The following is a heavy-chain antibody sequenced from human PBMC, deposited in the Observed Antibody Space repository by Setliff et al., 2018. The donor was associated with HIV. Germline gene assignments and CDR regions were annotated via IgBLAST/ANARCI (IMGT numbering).Heavy chain of an antibody. CDR2: IQSKTGGGTGTP. V-gene: IGHV3-15*01. CDR1: GFTFSSYT. CDR3: TTAPFDT. J-gene: IGHJ5*02. Sequence: GGSLRFSCAASGFTFSSYTMNWVRQAPGKGLEWVGRIQSKTGGGTGTPDYTAPVRGRFTISRDDSGDTVFLQMNSLKTEDTAMYYCTTAPFDTWGQGTLVTVSS.